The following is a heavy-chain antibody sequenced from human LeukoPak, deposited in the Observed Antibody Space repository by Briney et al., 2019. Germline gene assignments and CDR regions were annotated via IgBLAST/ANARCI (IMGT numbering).Heavy chain of an antibody. J-gene: IGHJ4*02. V-gene: IGHV3-23*01. Sequence: GGSLRLSCAASGFTFSSFAMSWVRQAPGKGLEWVSSVSGGGSITHFADSVKGRFTISRDNSKNTLYLQMNSLRAEDTAVYYCANLEYSSSSRGYWGQGTLVTVSS. D-gene: IGHD6-6*01. CDR1: GFTFSSFA. CDR3: ANLEYSSSSRGY. CDR2: VSGGGSIT.